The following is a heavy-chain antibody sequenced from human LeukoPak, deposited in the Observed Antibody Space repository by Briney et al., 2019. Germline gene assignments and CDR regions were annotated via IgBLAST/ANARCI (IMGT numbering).Heavy chain of an antibody. J-gene: IGHJ4*02. D-gene: IGHD5-12*01. CDR1: GYTFTGYY. Sequence: ASVKVSCKASGYTFTGYYMHWVRQAPGQGLEWMGWINPNSGGTNYAQKFQGRVTMTRDTSISTAYMELSRLRSDDTAVYYCARVHLELGGYEWENFDYWGQGTLVTVSS. V-gene: IGHV1-2*02. CDR2: INPNSGGT. CDR3: ARVHLELGGYEWENFDY.